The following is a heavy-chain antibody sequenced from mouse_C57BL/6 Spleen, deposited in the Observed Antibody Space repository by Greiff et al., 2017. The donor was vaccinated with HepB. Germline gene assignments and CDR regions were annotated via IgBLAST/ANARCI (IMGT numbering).Heavy chain of an antibody. D-gene: IGHD1-1*01. J-gene: IGHJ1*03. CDR1: GYTFTSYW. Sequence: QVQLQQPGAELVRPGSSVKLSCTASGYTFTSYWMHWVKQRPIQGLEWIGNIDPSDSETHYNQKFKDKATLTVDKSSSTAYMQRSSLTSEDSAVYYCARTGVLLRYFDVWGTGTTVTVSS. CDR2: IDPSDSET. V-gene: IGHV1-52*01. CDR3: ARTGVLLRYFDV.